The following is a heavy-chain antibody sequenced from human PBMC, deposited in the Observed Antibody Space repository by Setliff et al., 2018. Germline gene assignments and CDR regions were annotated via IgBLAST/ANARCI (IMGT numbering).Heavy chain of an antibody. Sequence: KTSETLSLTCTVSDDSFTSSRYYWGWIRQAPESGLEWIGSISYSGTPYYNASVESRVTISIDTSRNQFSLELRSVTVADTATYYCVRPGGTTVVARHFDYWGAGILVTVSS. V-gene: IGHV4-39*01. CDR2: ISYSGTP. CDR3: VRPGGTTVVARHFDY. CDR1: DDSFTSSRYY. D-gene: IGHD2-15*01. J-gene: IGHJ4*01.